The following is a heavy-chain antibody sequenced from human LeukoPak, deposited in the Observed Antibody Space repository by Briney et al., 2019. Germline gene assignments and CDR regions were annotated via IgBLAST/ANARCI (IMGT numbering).Heavy chain of an antibody. CDR2: INHSGST. V-gene: IGHV4-34*01. Sequence: PSETLPLTCAVYGGSFSGYYWSWIRQPPGKGLEWIGEINHSGSTNYNPSLKSRVTISVDTSNNQFSLKLSSVTAADTAVYYCARRIVWGSYRYNWFDPWGQGTLVTVSS. CDR1: GGSFSGYY. J-gene: IGHJ5*02. D-gene: IGHD3-16*02. CDR3: ARRIVWGSYRYNWFDP.